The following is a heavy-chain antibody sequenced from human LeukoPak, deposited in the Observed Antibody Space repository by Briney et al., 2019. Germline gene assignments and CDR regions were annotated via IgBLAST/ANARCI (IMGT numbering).Heavy chain of an antibody. Sequence: GGSLRLSCAASGFAISKYWMAWVRQAPGKGLEWVADIKEDGSQKHYVDSVKGRFTISRDNGKNAVYLQMRSLRDDDTAVFYCPRVHAGFTSPPLIANWG. CDR2: IKEDGSQK. CDR1: GFAISKYW. V-gene: IGHV3-7*04. D-gene: IGHD2-15*01. J-gene: IGHJ6*03. CDR3: PRVHAGFTSPPLIAN.